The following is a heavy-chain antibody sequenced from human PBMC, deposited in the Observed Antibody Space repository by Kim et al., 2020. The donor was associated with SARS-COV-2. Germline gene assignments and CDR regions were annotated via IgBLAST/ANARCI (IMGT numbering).Heavy chain of an antibody. J-gene: IGHJ6*02. CDR3: ARGVSPHYYYGMDV. Sequence: SETLSLTCAVYGGSFSGYYWSWIRQPPGKGLEWIGEINHSGSTNYNPSLKSRVTISVDTSKNQFSLKLSSVTAADTAMYYCARGVSPHYYYGMDVWGQGTTVTVSS. CDR2: INHSGST. V-gene: IGHV4-34*01. CDR1: GGSFSGYY.